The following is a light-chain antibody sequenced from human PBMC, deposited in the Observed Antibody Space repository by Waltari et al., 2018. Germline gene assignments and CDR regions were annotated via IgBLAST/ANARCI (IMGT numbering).Light chain of an antibody. CDR2: GVS. Sequence: QSALTQPASLSASPGQSITIPCTGTSRDIGAANYVCWYQQHPGKAPEVMIYGVSNRPSGVSNRFSGSKSGNTASLTLSGLQAEDEADYYCNSFTSRTTYVCGTGTKVTVL. J-gene: IGLJ1*01. CDR1: SRDIGAANY. CDR3: NSFTSRTTYV. V-gene: IGLV2-14*01.